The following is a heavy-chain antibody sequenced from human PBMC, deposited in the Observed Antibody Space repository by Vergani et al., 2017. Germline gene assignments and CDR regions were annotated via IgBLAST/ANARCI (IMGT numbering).Heavy chain of an antibody. J-gene: IGHJ4*02. CDR1: GFSLSTSGVG. Sequence: QITLKESGPTLVKPTQTLTLTCTFSGFSLSTSGVGVGWIRQPPGKALEWLALIYWNDDKRYSPSLKSRLTITKDTSKNQVVLTMTNMDPVDTATYYCANARRDILTGYYREKYYFDYWGQGTLVTVSS. V-gene: IGHV2-5*01. CDR2: IYWNDDK. D-gene: IGHD3-9*01. CDR3: ANARRDILTGYYREKYYFDY.